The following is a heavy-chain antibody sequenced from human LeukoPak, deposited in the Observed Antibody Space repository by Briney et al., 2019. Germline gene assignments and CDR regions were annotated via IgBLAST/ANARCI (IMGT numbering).Heavy chain of an antibody. J-gene: IGHJ1*01. CDR2: ISWDSGNT. V-gene: IGHV3-43D*03. CDR1: GFTFDDYA. D-gene: IGHD6-13*01. Sequence: GRSLRLSCAASGFTFDDYAMHWVRQAPGKGLEWVSLISWDSGNTYYADSVKGRFTISRDNSKNSLSLQMNSLRAEDTALYYCAKGPGAAVGKRYIQHWGQGTLVTVSS. CDR3: AKGPGAAVGKRYIQH.